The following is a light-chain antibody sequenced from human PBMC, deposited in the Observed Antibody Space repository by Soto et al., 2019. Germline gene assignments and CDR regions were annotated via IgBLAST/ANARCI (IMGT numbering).Light chain of an antibody. CDR3: QSYDSSLSGSNVV. CDR1: SSNIGAGYD. Sequence: QAVVTQPPSVSGAPGQRVTISCTGSSSNIGAGYDVHWYQQLPGTAPKLLIYDNSNRPAGVPDRFSGSKSGTSASLAITGLQAEDEADYYCQSYDSSLSGSNVVFGGGTKLTVL. CDR2: DNS. J-gene: IGLJ2*01. V-gene: IGLV1-40*01.